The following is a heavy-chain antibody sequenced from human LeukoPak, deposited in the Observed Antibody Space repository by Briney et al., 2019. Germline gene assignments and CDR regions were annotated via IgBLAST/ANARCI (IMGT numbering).Heavy chain of an antibody. CDR3: ASLDSTRQFDY. Sequence: PGGSLRLSCAASGFTFSSYWMSWVRQAPGKGLEWVANIKQDGSEKYYVDSVKGRFTISRDNAKNSLYLQMNSLRAEDTAVYYCASLDSTRQFDYWGQGTLVTVSS. D-gene: IGHD5-24*01. J-gene: IGHJ4*02. CDR2: IKQDGSEK. V-gene: IGHV3-7*01. CDR1: GFTFSSYW.